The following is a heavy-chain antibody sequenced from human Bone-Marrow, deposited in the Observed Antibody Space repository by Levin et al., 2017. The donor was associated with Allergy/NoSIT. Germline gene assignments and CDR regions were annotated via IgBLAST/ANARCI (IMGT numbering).Heavy chain of an antibody. D-gene: IGHD3-10*01. J-gene: IGHJ4*02. Sequence: AGGSLRLSCAASGFTFDDHAMHWVRQAPGKGLEWVSGLSWNSGEIDYADSVRGRFTISRDNGRNSLYLQMSSLRPEDTALYFCVRGGDSSLTRTYYFDYWGQGALVAVSS. CDR2: LSWNSGEI. CDR1: GFTFDDHA. CDR3: VRGGDSSLTRTYYFDY. V-gene: IGHV3-9*01.